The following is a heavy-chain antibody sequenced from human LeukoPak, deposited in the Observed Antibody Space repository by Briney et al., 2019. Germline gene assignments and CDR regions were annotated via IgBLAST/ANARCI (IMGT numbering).Heavy chain of an antibody. CDR3: VRESQQFWSVGAFDV. CDR1: ELLFSNFR. V-gene: IGHV3-74*01. J-gene: IGHJ6*02. D-gene: IGHD3-3*01. Sequence: GGSLTLSCAASELLFSNFRMHWVRQVPGEGLVWVSRIDSDGSPTTYAASVEGRFTVSRDNAKNTLYLEMSWLRAEDTAIYYCVRESQQFWSVGAFDVWGQGTTVTVSS. CDR2: IDSDGSPT.